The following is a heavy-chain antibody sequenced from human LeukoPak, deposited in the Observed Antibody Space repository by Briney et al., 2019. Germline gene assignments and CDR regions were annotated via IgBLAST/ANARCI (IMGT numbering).Heavy chain of an antibody. CDR3: AREAEWEPFDY. CDR2: ISSSSSYI. D-gene: IGHD1-26*01. J-gene: IGHJ4*02. Sequence: KTGGSLRLSCAASGFTFSSYSMNWVRRAPGKGLEWVSSISSSSSYIYYADSVKGRFTISRDNAKNSLYLQMNSLRAEDTAVYYCAREAEWEPFDYWGQGTLVTVSS. V-gene: IGHV3-21*01. CDR1: GFTFSSYS.